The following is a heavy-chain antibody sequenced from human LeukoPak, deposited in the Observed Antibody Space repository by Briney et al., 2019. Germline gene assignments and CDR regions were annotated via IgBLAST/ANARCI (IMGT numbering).Heavy chain of an antibody. Sequence: SVKVSCKASGGTFSSYAISWVRQAPGQGLEWMGGIIPIFGTANYAQKFQGRVTITADESTSTAYMELSSLRSEDTAVYYCARVGSTEPSPPYYYYMDVWGKGTTVTVSS. CDR2: IIPIFGTA. V-gene: IGHV1-69*13. CDR3: ARVGSTEPSPPYYYYMDV. J-gene: IGHJ6*03. D-gene: IGHD2-2*01. CDR1: GGTFSSYA.